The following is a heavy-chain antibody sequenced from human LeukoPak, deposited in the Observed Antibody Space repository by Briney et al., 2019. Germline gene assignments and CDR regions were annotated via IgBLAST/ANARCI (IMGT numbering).Heavy chain of an antibody. J-gene: IGHJ4*02. Sequence: PGGSLRLSCVASGISFSSYNMNWARQAPGKGLEWVSSISRSASNIYYADSVKGRFTISRDNAKNSFYLQMNSLRAEDTAVFYCARDPEGFGATYFDYWGQGTLVTVSS. V-gene: IGHV3-21*01. CDR2: ISRSASNI. CDR1: GISFSSYN. CDR3: ARDPEGFGATYFDY. D-gene: IGHD3-16*01.